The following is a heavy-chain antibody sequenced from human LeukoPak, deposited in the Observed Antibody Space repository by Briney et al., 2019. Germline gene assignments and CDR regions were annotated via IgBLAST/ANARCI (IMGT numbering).Heavy chain of an antibody. Sequence: ASVKVSCKASGYTFTTYAMHWVRQAPGQRLEWMGWINAGNGNTKYSQKFQGRVTITRDTSASTAYMELSSLRSDDTAVYYCARATFCSSTSCSSFDYWGQGTLVTVSS. V-gene: IGHV1-3*01. CDR3: ARATFCSSTSCSSFDY. J-gene: IGHJ4*02. CDR2: INAGNGNT. CDR1: GYTFTTYA. D-gene: IGHD2-2*01.